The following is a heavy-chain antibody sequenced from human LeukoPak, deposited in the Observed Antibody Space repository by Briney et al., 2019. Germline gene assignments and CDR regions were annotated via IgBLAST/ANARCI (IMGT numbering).Heavy chain of an antibody. Sequence: ASVTVSCKASGYTFTSYGISWVRQAPGQGLEWMGWISAYNGNTNYAQKLQGRVTMTTDTSTSTAYMELRSLRSDDTAVYYCARDGAYFDWSLRGYYFDYWGQGTLVTVSS. D-gene: IGHD3-9*01. CDR1: GYTFTSYG. J-gene: IGHJ4*02. CDR2: ISAYNGNT. CDR3: ARDGAYFDWSLRGYYFDY. V-gene: IGHV1-18*01.